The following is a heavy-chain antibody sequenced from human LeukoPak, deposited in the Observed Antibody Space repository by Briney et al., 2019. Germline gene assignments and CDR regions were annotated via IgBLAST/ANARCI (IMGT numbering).Heavy chain of an antibody. D-gene: IGHD2-2*01. CDR2: INPNSGGT. V-gene: IGHV1-2*02. CDR1: GYSFTSYW. J-gene: IGHJ1*01. CDR3: ARGPYCSSSSCYYGTELAAEYFHH. Sequence: GESLKISCKGSGYSFTSYWIGWVRQAPGQGLEWMGWINPNSGGTNYAQKFQGRVTMTRDTSISTAYMELSRLRSDDTAVYYCARGPYCSSSSCYYGTELAAEYFHHWGQGTLVTVSS.